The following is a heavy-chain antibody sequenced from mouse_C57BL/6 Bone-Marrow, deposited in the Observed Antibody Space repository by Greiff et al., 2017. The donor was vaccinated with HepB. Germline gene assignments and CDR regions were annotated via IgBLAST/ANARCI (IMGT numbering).Heavy chain of an antibody. CDR2: IWSGGST. CDR1: GFSLTSYG. D-gene: IGHD2-3*01. V-gene: IGHV2-4*01. J-gene: IGHJ4*01. CDR3: AKTLKSRWLPYAMDY. Sequence: QVQLKQSGPGLVQPSQSLSITCTVSGFSLTSYGVHWVRQPPGKGLEWLGVIWSGGSTDYNAAFISRLSISKDNSKSQVFFKMNSLQADDTAIYYCAKTLKSRWLPYAMDYWGQGTSVTVSS.